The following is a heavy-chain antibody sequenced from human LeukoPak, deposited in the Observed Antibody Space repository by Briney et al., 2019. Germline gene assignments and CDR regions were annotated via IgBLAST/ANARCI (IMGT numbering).Heavy chain of an antibody. J-gene: IGHJ4*02. Sequence: PSETLSLTCAVYGGSFSGYYWSWIRQPPGKGLEWIGEINHSGSTNYNPSLKSRVTISVDTSKNQFSLKLSSVTTADTAVYYCARRYYDFWSGYYPLGVYFDYWGQGTLVTVSS. CDR3: ARRYYDFWSGYYPLGVYFDY. CDR1: GGSFSGYY. D-gene: IGHD3-3*01. CDR2: INHSGST. V-gene: IGHV4-34*01.